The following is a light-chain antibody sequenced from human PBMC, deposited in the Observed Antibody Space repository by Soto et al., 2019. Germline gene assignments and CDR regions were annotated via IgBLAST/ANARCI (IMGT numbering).Light chain of an antibody. CDR1: QTISSW. J-gene: IGKJ5*01. CDR2: GAS. V-gene: IGKV1-5*03. CDR3: QQYHSFSLT. Sequence: DIQMTQSPSTLSASLGDRVTITCRASQTISSWLAWYQQKPGEAPKLLISGASSLETGVPSRFSGSGSGTEFTLTISGLQPDDFATYYCQQYHSFSLTFGQGTRLEI.